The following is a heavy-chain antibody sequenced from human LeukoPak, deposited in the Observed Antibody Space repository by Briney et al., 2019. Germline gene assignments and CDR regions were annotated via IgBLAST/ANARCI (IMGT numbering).Heavy chain of an antibody. CDR2: ISSSSSYI. CDR1: GFTFSSYS. J-gene: IGHJ4*02. D-gene: IGHD5-18*01. Sequence: GGSLRLSCAASGFTFSSYSMTWVRQAPGKGLEWVSSISSSSSYIYYADSVKGRFTISRDNSKNTLYLQMNSLRAEDTALYYCAKDDHGYRNFDYWGQGTLVTVSS. CDR3: AKDDHGYRNFDY. V-gene: IGHV3-21*04.